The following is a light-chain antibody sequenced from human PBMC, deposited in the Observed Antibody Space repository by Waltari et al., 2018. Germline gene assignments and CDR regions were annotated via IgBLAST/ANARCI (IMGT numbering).Light chain of an antibody. CDR3: RARCNNDVV. V-gene: IGLV3-1*01. J-gene: IGLJ3*02. Sequence: ALIQPPSVSVSPGQTATITCSGDKLGNTYVSWYQQPSGQPPLLVFYEDSRRPSGIPERYAGDNSGNRATLTSGGSQSVDEAVYCCRARCNNDVVFGGGTKLTVL. CDR1: KLGNTY. CDR2: EDS.